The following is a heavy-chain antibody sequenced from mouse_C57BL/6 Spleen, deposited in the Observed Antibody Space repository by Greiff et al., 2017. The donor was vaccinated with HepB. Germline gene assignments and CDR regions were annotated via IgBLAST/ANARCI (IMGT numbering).Heavy chain of an antibody. Sequence: QVQLQQSGAELVKPGASVKLSCTASGYTFTEYTIPWVKQRSGQGLEWIGRFYPGSGSIKYNEKIKEKATLTADKSSSTVYMELSRLTSEDSAVYFCARQEEAYRQLRLPFAYSGKGTLVTVSA. CDR2: FYPGSGSI. CDR1: GYTFTEYT. V-gene: IGHV1-62-2*01. J-gene: IGHJ3*01. CDR3: ARQEEAYRQLRLPFAY. D-gene: IGHD3-2*02.